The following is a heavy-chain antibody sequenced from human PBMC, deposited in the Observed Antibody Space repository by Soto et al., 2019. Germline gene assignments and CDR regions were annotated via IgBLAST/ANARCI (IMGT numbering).Heavy chain of an antibody. J-gene: IGHJ5*02. V-gene: IGHV3-21*01. CDR3: ARDTYSSSSRQDNWFDP. Sequence: GSLRLSCAASGFTFSSYSMNWVRQAPGKGLEWVSSISSSSSYIYYADSVKGRFTISRDNAKNSLYLQMNSLRAEDTAVYYCARDTYSSSSRQDNWFDPWGQGTPVTVSS. CDR1: GFTFSSYS. CDR2: ISSSSSYI. D-gene: IGHD6-6*01.